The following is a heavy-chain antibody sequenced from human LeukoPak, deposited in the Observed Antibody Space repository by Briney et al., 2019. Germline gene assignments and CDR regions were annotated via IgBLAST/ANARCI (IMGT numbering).Heavy chain of an antibody. D-gene: IGHD1-1*01. CDR2: ISYSGST. CDR3: AREGTAGTNLNWFGP. CDR1: GGSISSYY. J-gene: IGHJ5*02. V-gene: IGHV4-59*01. Sequence: PSETLSLTCTVAGGSISSYYWSWIRQPPGKGLEWIGYISYSGSTNFNPSLKSRVTISVDTSKNQFSLKLSSVTAADTAVYYCAREGTAGTNLNWFGPWGQGTLVTVSP.